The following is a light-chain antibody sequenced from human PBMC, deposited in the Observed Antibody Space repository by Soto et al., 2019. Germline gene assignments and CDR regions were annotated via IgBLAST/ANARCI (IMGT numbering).Light chain of an antibody. CDR3: QNYDSVPIA. V-gene: IGKV1-27*01. Sequence: DIQMTQSPSSLYASIGDRVSITCQASRGISKYLAWYQQKAGKVPKFLIYDASTLQPGVPSRFSGSGSGTAFTLTISNLQPEDVSTYYCQNYDSVPIAFGPGTRVDI. J-gene: IGKJ3*01. CDR2: DAS. CDR1: RGISKY.